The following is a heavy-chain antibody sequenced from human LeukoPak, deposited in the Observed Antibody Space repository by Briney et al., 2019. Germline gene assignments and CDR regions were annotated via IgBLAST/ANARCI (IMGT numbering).Heavy chain of an antibody. D-gene: IGHD3-22*01. CDR1: GFTFSGSA. CDR3: TRTYYYDSTLYFDY. Sequence: GGSLRLSRAASGFTFSGSAMHWVRQASGKGLEWVGRIRSKANSYATAYAASVKGRFTISRDDSKNTAYLQMNSLKTEDTAVYYCTRTYYYDSTLYFDYWGQGTLVTVSS. J-gene: IGHJ4*02. V-gene: IGHV3-73*01. CDR2: IRSKANSYAT.